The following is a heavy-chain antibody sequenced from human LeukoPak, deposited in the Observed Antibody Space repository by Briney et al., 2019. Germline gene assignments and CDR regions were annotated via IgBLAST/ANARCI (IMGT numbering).Heavy chain of an antibody. Sequence: SETLSLTCTVSGGSISSSSYYWGWIRQPPRKGLEWIVSIYYSGSTSYNPSPKSRVTTSLDTPKNQFSLKLSSVTAADTAVYYCARHGRSSYYYDSSGIHWGQGTLVTVAS. CDR1: GGSISSSSYY. J-gene: IGHJ4*02. CDR3: ARHGRSSYYYDSSGIH. CDR2: IYYSGST. D-gene: IGHD3-22*01. V-gene: IGHV4-39*01.